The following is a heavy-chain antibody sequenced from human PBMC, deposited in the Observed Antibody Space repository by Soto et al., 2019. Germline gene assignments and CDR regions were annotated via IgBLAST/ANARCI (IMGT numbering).Heavy chain of an antibody. CDR3: TRDLTIQSLVIKPGPHDC. V-gene: IGHV1-18*01. CDR1: GYTFTTYG. D-gene: IGHD3-3*01. J-gene: IGHJ4*02. CDR2: ISAYNGHT. Sequence: QVQLVQSGAEVKEPGASVRVSCKAFGYTFTTYGISWVRQAPGQGLEWLGWISAYNGHTNYAQKVHGRVTMTTDTSTSTAYMELRSLRAADTAVYFCTRDLTIQSLVIKPGPHDCWGQGTPVSVSS.